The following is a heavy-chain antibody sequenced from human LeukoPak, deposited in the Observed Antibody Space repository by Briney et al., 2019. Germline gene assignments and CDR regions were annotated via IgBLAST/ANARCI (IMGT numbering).Heavy chain of an antibody. Sequence: SETLSLXCTVSGGSISSYYWSWIRQPPGKGLEWIGYIYYSGSTNYNPSLKSRVTISVDTSKNQFSLKLSSVTAADTAVYYCATSPIQLWLPFDYWGQGTLVTVSS. J-gene: IGHJ4*02. CDR1: GGSISSYY. CDR3: ATSPIQLWLPFDY. D-gene: IGHD5-18*01. CDR2: IYYSGST. V-gene: IGHV4-59*01.